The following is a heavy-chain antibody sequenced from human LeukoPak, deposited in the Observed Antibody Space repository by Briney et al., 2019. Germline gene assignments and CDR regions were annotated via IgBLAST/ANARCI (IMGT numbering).Heavy chain of an antibody. V-gene: IGHV3-74*01. CDR3: VSFYETY. Sequence: GGSLRLSCAASGNYWMHWVRQAPGKGLVWVSHINSDGSWTSYADSVKGRFTISKDNAKNTVCLQMNSLRAEDSAVYYCVSFYETYWGRGTLVTVSS. CDR2: INSDGSWT. CDR1: GNYW. D-gene: IGHD2/OR15-2a*01. J-gene: IGHJ4*02.